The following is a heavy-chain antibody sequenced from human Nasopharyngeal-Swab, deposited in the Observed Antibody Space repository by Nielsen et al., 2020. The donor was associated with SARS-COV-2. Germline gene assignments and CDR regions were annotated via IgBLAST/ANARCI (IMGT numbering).Heavy chain of an antibody. CDR3: ARVQEYYDFWSGHLYYYYMDV. Sequence: ASVKVSCKASGYTFTSYGISWVRQAPGQGIEWMGWISAYNGNTNYAQKLQGRVTMTTDTSTSTAYMELRSLRSDDTAVYYCARVQEYYDFWSGHLYYYYMDVWGKGTTVTVSS. CDR1: GYTFTSYG. V-gene: IGHV1-18*04. D-gene: IGHD3-3*01. J-gene: IGHJ6*03. CDR2: ISAYNGNT.